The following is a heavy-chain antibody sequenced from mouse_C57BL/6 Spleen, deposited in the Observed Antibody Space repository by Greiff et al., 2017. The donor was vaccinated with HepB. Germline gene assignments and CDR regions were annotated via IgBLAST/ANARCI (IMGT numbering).Heavy chain of an antibody. V-gene: IGHV1-69*01. CDR2: IDPSDSYT. CDR1: GYTFTSYW. Sequence: VQLQQSGAELVMPGASVKLSCKASGYTFTSYWMHWVKQRPGQGLEWIGEIDPSDSYTNYNQKFKGKSTLTVDKSSSTAYMQLSSLTSEDSAVYYCARVLRDYAMDYWGQGTSVTVSS. D-gene: IGHD1-1*01. CDR3: ARVLRDYAMDY. J-gene: IGHJ4*01.